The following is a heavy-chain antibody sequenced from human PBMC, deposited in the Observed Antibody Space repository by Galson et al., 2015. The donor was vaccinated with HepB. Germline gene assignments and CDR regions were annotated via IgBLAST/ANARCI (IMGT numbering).Heavy chain of an antibody. D-gene: IGHD6-19*01. V-gene: IGHV3-30*18. CDR2: ISYDGSNK. J-gene: IGHJ6*03. Sequence: SLRLSCAASGFTFSSYGMHWVRQAPGKGLEWVAVISYDGSNKYYADSVKGRFTISRDNSKNTLYLQMNSLRAEDTAVYYCAKRGGRKQWLSQESGSYYYYYYMDVWGKGTTVTVSS. CDR3: AKRGGRKQWLSQESGSYYYYYYMDV. CDR1: GFTFSSYG.